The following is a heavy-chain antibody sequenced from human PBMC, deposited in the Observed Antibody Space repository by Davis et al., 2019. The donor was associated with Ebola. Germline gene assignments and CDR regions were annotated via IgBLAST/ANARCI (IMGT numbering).Heavy chain of an antibody. D-gene: IGHD3-10*01. V-gene: IGHV1-46*01. CDR3: ARVVLRGTVPGGFDS. CDR2: INPSGGST. J-gene: IGHJ4*02. Sequence: AASVKVSCKASGYTFTSYYMHWVRQAPGQGLEWMGIINPSGGSTSYAQKFQGRVTMTRDTSTSTVYMELSSLRSEDTAVYYCARVVLRGTVPGGFDSWGQGTLVTVSS. CDR1: GYTFTSYY.